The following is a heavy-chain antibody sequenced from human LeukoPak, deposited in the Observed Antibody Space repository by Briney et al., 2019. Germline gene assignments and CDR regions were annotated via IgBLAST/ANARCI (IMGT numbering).Heavy chain of an antibody. D-gene: IGHD3-22*01. Sequence: GGSLRLSCAASGFTFSSYVMSWVRQAPGKGLEWVSAISGSGGITYYADSVKGRFTISRDNSKNTLHLQMNSLRAEDTAVYYCVKDQGDTSAYFSDYWGQGTLVTVSS. CDR1: GFTFSSYV. J-gene: IGHJ4*02. CDR2: ISGSGGIT. CDR3: VKDQGDTSAYFSDY. V-gene: IGHV3-23*01.